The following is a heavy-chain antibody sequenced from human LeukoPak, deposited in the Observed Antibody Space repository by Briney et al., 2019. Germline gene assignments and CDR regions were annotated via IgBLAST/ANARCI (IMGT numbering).Heavy chain of an antibody. CDR2: IGTAGDT. J-gene: IGHJ2*01. CDR3: ARDRGYDFWSGSFDL. V-gene: IGHV3-13*01. D-gene: IGHD3-3*01. CDR1: GFSFNSYD. Sequence: PGGSLRLSCEASGFSFNSYDMHWVRQVTGKGLEWVSAIGTAGDTYYADFVKGRFTISRENAKKSFYLEMNCLSAGDTAVYYCARDRGYDFWSGSFDLWGRGTLVTVSS.